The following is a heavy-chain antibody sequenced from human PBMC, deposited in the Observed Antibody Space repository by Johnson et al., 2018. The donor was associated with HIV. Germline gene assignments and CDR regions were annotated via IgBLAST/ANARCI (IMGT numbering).Heavy chain of an antibody. CDR1: GFTFNNYW. Sequence: MQLVESGGDLVQPGGSLRLSCAASGFTFNNYWMSWVRQAPGRGLEWVANIKQDGSEKFYVDSVKGRFTISRDNAENSLYLQMNSLRAEDTAVYYCARDGPSAAVWGQGTMVTVSS. D-gene: IGHD6-25*01. J-gene: IGHJ3*01. CDR2: IKQDGSEK. CDR3: ARDGPSAAV. V-gene: IGHV3-7*01.